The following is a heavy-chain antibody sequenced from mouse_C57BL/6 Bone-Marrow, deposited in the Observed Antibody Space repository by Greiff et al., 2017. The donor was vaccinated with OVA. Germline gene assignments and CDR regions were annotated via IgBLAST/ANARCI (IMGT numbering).Heavy chain of an antibody. V-gene: IGHV3-6*01. Sequence: ESGPGLVKPSQSLSLTCSVTGYSITSGYYWNWIRQFPGNKLEWMGYISYDGSNNYNPSLKNRISITRDTSKNQFFLKLNSVTTEDTATYYCARDRDYGSGAMDYWGQGTSVTVSS. CDR1: GYSITSGYY. CDR2: ISYDGSN. D-gene: IGHD1-1*01. CDR3: ARDRDYGSGAMDY. J-gene: IGHJ4*01.